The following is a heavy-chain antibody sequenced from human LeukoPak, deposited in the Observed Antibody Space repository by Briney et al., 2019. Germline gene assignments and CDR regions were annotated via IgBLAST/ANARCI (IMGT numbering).Heavy chain of an antibody. CDR2: IYYSGST. Sequence: PSETLSLTCTVSGGSINSGDYYWSWIRQPPGKGLEWIGYIYYSGSTYYNPSLKSRVTISVDTSKNQFSLKLSSVTAADTAVYYCARVADLGYCSSTSCYTLKRHFDYWGQGTLVTVSS. CDR3: ARVADLGYCSSTSCYTLKRHFDY. J-gene: IGHJ4*02. CDR1: GGSINSGDYY. V-gene: IGHV4-30-4*08. D-gene: IGHD2-2*02.